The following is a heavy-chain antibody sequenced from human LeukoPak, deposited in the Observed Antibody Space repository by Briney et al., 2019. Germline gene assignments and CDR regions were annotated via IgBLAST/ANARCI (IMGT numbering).Heavy chain of an antibody. Sequence: PSETLSLTCTVSGGSISSGGYYWSWIRQHPGKGLEWIGYIYYSGSTYYNPSLKSRVTISVDTSKNQFSLKLSSVTAADTAVYYCARELLGGSDDAFDIWGQGTMATVSS. CDR2: IYYSGST. D-gene: IGHD3-16*01. CDR1: GGSISSGGYY. CDR3: ARELLGGSDDAFDI. V-gene: IGHV4-31*03. J-gene: IGHJ3*02.